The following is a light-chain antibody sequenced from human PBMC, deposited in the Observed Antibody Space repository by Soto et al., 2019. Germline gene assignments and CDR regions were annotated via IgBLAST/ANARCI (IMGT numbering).Light chain of an antibody. V-gene: IGLV2-14*01. CDR3: TSYTPTGALV. J-gene: IGLJ6*01. CDR1: NTDVGGYNY. Sequence: QSVLTQPASVSGSPGQSITVSCTGTNTDVGGYNYVSWYQHRPGKAPRLMIYEVRNRLSGVSNRFSGSKSGNTASLTISGLQSEDGADYYCTSYTPTGALVFGSGTKVTVL. CDR2: EVR.